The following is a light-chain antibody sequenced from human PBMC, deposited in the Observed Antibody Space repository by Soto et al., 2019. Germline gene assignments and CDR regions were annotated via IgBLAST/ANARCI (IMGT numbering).Light chain of an antibody. CDR3: QQYDNVPLT. CDR2: EAS. J-gene: IGKJ4*01. V-gene: IGKV1-33*01. CDR1: QDITND. Sequence: DIQMTQSPSSLSASVGDRVTITCQASQDITNDLNWYQKKPGKAPKVLIYEASNLETGVPSRFSGIGSGTDFTFTISSLQPEDIATYFCQQYDNVPLTFGGGTKVEIK.